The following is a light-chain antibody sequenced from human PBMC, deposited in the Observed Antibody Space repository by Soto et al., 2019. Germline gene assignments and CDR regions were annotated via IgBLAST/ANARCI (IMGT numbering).Light chain of an antibody. CDR3: QQYDKLPIT. Sequence: DIQMTQSPSSLSASVGDRVTITCQASQDISNYLNWYQQKPGKAPKLLIYDASNLETGVPSRFSGSGAGTDFTVTISSLQHEDIATYYCQQYDKLPITFGPGTKVDIK. J-gene: IGKJ3*01. CDR2: DAS. CDR1: QDISNY. V-gene: IGKV1-33*01.